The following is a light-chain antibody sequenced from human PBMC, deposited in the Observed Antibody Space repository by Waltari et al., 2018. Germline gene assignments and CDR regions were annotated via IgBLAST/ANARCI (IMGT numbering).Light chain of an antibody. CDR3: SSYTSINTLVV. CDR2: DVT. J-gene: IGLJ2*01. CDR1: TSDVGSYNY. Sequence: QSALTQPASVSGSPEQSITISCTGTTSDVGSYNYVSWYQQHPGKAPKLMLYDVTNRPSGVSTRFSGSKSGNTASLTISGLQAEDEADYYCSSYTSINTLVVFGGGTKLTVL. V-gene: IGLV2-14*03.